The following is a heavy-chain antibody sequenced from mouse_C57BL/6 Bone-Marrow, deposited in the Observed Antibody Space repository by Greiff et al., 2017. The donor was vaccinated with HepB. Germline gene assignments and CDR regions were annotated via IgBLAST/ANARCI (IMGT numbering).Heavy chain of an antibody. Sequence: VKLMESGAELVKPGASVKLSCKASGYTFTSYWMHWVKQRPGQGLEWIGMIHPNSGSTNYNEKFKSKATLTVDKSSSTAYMQHSSLPSEDSAVYYCARSLRYRSFYYWGQGTTLTVSS. D-gene: IGHD1-1*01. CDR1: GYTFTSYW. CDR3: ARSLRYRSFYY. CDR2: IHPNSGST. J-gene: IGHJ2*01. V-gene: IGHV1-64*01.